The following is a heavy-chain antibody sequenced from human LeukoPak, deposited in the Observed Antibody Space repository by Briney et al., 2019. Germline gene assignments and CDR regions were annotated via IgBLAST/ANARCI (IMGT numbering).Heavy chain of an antibody. V-gene: IGHV4-30-4*08. CDR2: IYYSGST. CDR1: GGSISSGDYY. J-gene: IGHJ3*02. Sequence: SETLSLTCTVSGGSISSGDYYWSWIRQPPGKGLEWIGYIYYSGSTYYNPALKSRVTISVDTSKNQFSLKLSSVTAADTAVYYCARAAYYYDSSGYYPDAFDIWGQGTMATVSS. CDR3: ARAAYYYDSSGYYPDAFDI. D-gene: IGHD3-22*01.